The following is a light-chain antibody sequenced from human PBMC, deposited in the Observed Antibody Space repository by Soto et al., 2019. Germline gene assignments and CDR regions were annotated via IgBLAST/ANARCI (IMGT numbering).Light chain of an antibody. Sequence: DIQMTQSPSSLSASVGDRVTITCQASQDINNFLNWYQQILGKAPKLLIYDASNLQPGVPSRFSGSGSGTDFNFTITSLQPEDIATYDCQQYDNFPPGTFGGGTKVEIK. J-gene: IGKJ4*01. CDR3: QQYDNFPPGT. V-gene: IGKV1-33*01. CDR1: QDINNF. CDR2: DAS.